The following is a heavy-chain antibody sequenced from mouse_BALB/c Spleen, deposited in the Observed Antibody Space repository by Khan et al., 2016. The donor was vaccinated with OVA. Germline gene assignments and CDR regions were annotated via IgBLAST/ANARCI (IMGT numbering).Heavy chain of an antibody. CDR2: IWSDGST. CDR3: TRWVDGYSSLYAKDY. D-gene: IGHD2-3*01. Sequence: VKLLESGPGLVAPSQSLSITCTVSGFSLTSYGVHWVRQPPGKGLEWLVVIWSDGSTNYNSVLKSRLSISKDNSKSQVFLKMNSLQTDDTAIYYCTRWVDGYSSLYAKDYWGQGTTVTVSS. J-gene: IGHJ4*01. V-gene: IGHV2-6*02. CDR1: GFSLTSYG.